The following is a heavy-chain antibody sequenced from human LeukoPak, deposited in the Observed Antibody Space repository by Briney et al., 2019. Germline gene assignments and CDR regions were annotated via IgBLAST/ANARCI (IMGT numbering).Heavy chain of an antibody. CDR1: GLTVSSNY. Sequence: GGSLRLSCAVSGLTVSSNYMSWVRQAPGRGLEWVSAIYSGGSTFYADSVKGRFTISRDNSKNTLYLQMNSLRAEDTAVYYCARDPYNSGSSYFDYWGQGTLVTVSS. CDR3: ARDPYNSGSSYFDY. J-gene: IGHJ4*02. V-gene: IGHV3-53*01. D-gene: IGHD3-10*01. CDR2: IYSGGST.